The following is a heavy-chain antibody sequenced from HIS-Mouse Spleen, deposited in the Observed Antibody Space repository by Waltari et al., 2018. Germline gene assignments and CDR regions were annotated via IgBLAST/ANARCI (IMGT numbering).Heavy chain of an antibody. Sequence: ADSVKGRFTISRDNAKNSLYLQMNSLRAEDTAVYYCARERNLYGGSVDYWGQGTLVTVSS. D-gene: IGHD4-17*01. V-gene: IGHV3-48*01. CDR3: ARERNLYGGSVDY. J-gene: IGHJ4*02.